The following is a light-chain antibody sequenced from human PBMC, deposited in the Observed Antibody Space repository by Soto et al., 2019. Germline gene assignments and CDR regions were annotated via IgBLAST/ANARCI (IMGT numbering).Light chain of an antibody. CDR3: QQYNNWPYT. Sequence: EILMTQSPATLAVSPGERVALPCRASQSVSRNLAWYQQKSGQAPRLLIYGVSSRATDTPARFSGSGSGTEFTLTISSLQSEDFAVYYCQQYNNWPYTCGLGTKLEMK. V-gene: IGKV3-15*01. J-gene: IGKJ2*01. CDR2: GVS. CDR1: QSVSRN.